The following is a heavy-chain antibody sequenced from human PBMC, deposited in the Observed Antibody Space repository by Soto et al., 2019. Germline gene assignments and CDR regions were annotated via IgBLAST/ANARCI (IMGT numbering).Heavy chain of an antibody. D-gene: IGHD3-22*01. CDR2: ISGSRGST. Sequence: EVQLLESGGGLVQPGGSLRLSCAASGFTFSSYAMSWVRQAPGKGLNWVSTISGSRGSTYYADSVKGRFTISRDNSNNTLHREMNSLRAEDTAIYYCAKGTYYYDGSGLDRWGQGTLVTVSS. CDR3: AKGTYYYDGSGLDR. J-gene: IGHJ5*02. V-gene: IGHV3-23*01. CDR1: GFTFSSYA.